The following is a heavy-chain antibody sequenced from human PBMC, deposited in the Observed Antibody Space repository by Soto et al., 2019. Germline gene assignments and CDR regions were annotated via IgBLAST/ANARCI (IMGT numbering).Heavy chain of an antibody. CDR3: AKDQVKIAAAALFDY. D-gene: IGHD6-13*01. V-gene: IGHV3-30*18. J-gene: IGHJ4*02. Sequence: GGSLRLSCAASGFTFSNYGIHWVRQAPGKGLEWVAVISHDGNKEYYADSVKGRFTVSRDNSKKTVYLQMNSLRAEDTAMYYCAKDQVKIAAAALFDYWGQGTLVTVSS. CDR1: GFTFSNYG. CDR2: ISHDGNKE.